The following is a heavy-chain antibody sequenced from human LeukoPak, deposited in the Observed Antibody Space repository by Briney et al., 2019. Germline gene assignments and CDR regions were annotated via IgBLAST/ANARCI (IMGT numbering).Heavy chain of an antibody. Sequence: GRSLRLSCAASGFTFHDYAMHWVRQAPGKGLEWVSGISWNSGSIGYADSVKGRFTISRDNAKNSLYLQMNSLRAEDTALYYCALVPAAIRGYYYYGMDVWGQGTTVTVSS. CDR1: GFTFHDYA. V-gene: IGHV3-9*01. CDR2: ISWNSGSI. D-gene: IGHD2-2*02. J-gene: IGHJ6*02. CDR3: ALVPAAIRGYYYYGMDV.